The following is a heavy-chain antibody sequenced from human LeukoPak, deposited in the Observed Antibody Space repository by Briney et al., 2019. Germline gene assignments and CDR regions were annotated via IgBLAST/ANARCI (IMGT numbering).Heavy chain of an antibody. Sequence: ASVKVSCKASGYTFTSYGVSWVRQAPGQGLEWMGWISAYNGNTNYAQKVQARVTMTRDTSTSTAYMELRSLRSDDTAVYYCARGLPWGQNSLYGLDVWGQGTTVTVSS. D-gene: IGHD7-27*01. V-gene: IGHV1-18*01. CDR2: ISAYNGNT. CDR3: ARGLPWGQNSLYGLDV. CDR1: GYTFTSYG. J-gene: IGHJ6*02.